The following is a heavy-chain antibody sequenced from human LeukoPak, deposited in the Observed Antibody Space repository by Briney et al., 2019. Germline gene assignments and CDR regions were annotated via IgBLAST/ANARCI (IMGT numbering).Heavy chain of an antibody. V-gene: IGHV3-74*01. J-gene: IGHJ4*02. CDR3: ASSPNDYEIR. CDR1: GFTFSSYW. Sequence: GGSLRLSCAASGFTFSSYWMHWVRHAPGKGLVWVSRINSDGSSTTYADSVKGRFTISRDNAKNTLYLQMNSLRAEDTAVYYCASSPNDYEIRWGQGTLVTVSS. D-gene: IGHD3-16*01. CDR2: INSDGSST.